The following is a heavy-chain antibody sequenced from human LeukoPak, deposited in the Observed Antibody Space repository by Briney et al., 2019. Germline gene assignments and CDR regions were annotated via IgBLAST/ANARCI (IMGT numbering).Heavy chain of an antibody. Sequence: GASVKVSCKASGYTFTGYYMHWVRQAPGQGLEWMGWINPNTFGTNYAQNFQGRVTMTRDTSISTAYMELSRLRSDDTAVYYCARAAAADLANYFDCWGQGTLVTVSS. V-gene: IGHV1-2*02. D-gene: IGHD6-13*01. CDR3: ARAAAADLANYFDC. CDR1: GYTFTGYY. J-gene: IGHJ4*02. CDR2: INPNTFGT.